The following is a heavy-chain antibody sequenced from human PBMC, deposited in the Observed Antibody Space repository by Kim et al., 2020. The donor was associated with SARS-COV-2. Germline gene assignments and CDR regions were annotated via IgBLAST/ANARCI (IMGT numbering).Heavy chain of an antibody. D-gene: IGHD3-22*01. J-gene: IGHJ4*02. Sequence: QKFQGRDTITADESTSTAYMELSSLRSEDTAVYYCARGYYYDSSGYFYDYWGQGTLVTVSS. V-gene: IGHV1-69*01. CDR3: ARGYYYDSSGYFYDY.